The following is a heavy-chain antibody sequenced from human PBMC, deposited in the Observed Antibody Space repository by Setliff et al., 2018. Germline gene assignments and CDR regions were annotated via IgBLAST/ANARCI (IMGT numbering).Heavy chain of an antibody. CDR1: GFTFSSYG. J-gene: IGHJ6*02. V-gene: IGHV3-33*06. CDR2: IWSHGGLK. CDR3: AKARKRINWGIQYYYGMDV. D-gene: IGHD7-27*01. Sequence: PGGSLRLSCAASGFTFSSYGMHWVRQAPGKGLEWVAVIWSHGGLKSYVDSVKGRFTIARDNSKNTLFLQMNSLRVEDTAVYYCAKARKRINWGIQYYYGMDVWGQGTTVTVSS.